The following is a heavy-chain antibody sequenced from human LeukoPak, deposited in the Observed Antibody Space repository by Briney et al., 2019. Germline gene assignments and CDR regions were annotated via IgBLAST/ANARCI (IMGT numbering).Heavy chain of an antibody. CDR1: GFTFSSYS. Sequence: GGSLRLSCAASGFTFSSYSMNWVRQAPEKGLEWVSVISSGGSTYYADSVKGRFTISRDNSKNTVYLQMNSLRVEDTAVYYCARGLSGRYDYWGQGTLVTVSS. D-gene: IGHD1-26*01. J-gene: IGHJ4*02. V-gene: IGHV3-53*01. CDR2: ISSGGST. CDR3: ARGLSGRYDY.